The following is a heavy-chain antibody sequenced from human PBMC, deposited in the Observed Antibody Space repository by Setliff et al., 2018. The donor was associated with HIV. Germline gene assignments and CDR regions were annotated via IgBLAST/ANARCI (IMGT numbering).Heavy chain of an antibody. Sequence: PGGSLRLSCATSGFTFTNAWMSWVRQAPGKGLEWVGRIKSKTDGGTTDYAAPVKVRFTISRDDSKNTLFLQMNSLKIEDTAVYYCTTPEGDYDFWSGYSPIFDHWGPGTLVTVSS. D-gene: IGHD3-3*01. V-gene: IGHV3-15*01. CDR2: IKSKTDGGTT. J-gene: IGHJ4*02. CDR1: GFTFTNAW. CDR3: TTPEGDYDFWSGYSPIFDH.